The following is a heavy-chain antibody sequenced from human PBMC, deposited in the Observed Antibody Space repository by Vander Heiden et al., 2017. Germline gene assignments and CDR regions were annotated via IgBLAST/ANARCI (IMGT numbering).Heavy chain of an antibody. V-gene: IGHV3-15*01. CDR3: TTLSSSNYYYYGMDV. Sequence: EVQLVESGGGLVKPGGSLRLSCAASGFTFSNAWMSWVRQAPGKGLEWVGRIKSKTDGGTTDYAAPVKGRFTISRDDSKNTLYLQMNSLKTEDTAVYYCTTLSSSNYYYYGMDVWGKGTTVTVSS. CDR1: GFTFSNAW. J-gene: IGHJ6*04. CDR2: IKSKTDGGTT.